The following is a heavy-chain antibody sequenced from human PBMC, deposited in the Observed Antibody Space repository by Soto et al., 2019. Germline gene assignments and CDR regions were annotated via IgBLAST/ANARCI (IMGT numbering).Heavy chain of an antibody. CDR3: AGGPIYCSSTSCYFDY. CDR2: ISAYNGNT. V-gene: IGHV1-18*01. CDR1: GYTFTSYG. D-gene: IGHD2-2*01. Sequence: ASVKVSCKASGYTFTSYGISLVRQAPGQGLEWMGWISAYNGNTNYAQKLQGRVTMTTDTSTSTAYMELRSLRSDDTAVYYCAGGPIYCSSTSCYFDYWGQGTLVTVSS. J-gene: IGHJ4*02.